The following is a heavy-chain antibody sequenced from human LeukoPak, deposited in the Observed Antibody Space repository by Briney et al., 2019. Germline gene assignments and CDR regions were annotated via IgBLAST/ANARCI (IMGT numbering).Heavy chain of an antibody. CDR1: GYSFTSYW. D-gene: IGHD2-2*01. J-gene: IGHJ4*02. V-gene: IGHV5-51*01. CDR2: IYPGDSET. CDR3: ARGYCSSTSCQHVYSFFDY. Sequence: GESLKISCKGSGYSFTSYWIGWVRQMPGKGLEWMGIIYPGDSETRYSPSFQGQVTISADKAISTAYLQWSSLKASDTAMYYCARGYCSSTSCQHVYSFFDYWGQGTLVTVSS.